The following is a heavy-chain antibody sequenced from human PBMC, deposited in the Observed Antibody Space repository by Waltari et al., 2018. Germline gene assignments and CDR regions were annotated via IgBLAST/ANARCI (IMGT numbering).Heavy chain of an antibody. CDR3: ARGPRQLRAGGMGI. V-gene: IGHV1-8*01. Sequence: QVQLVQSGAEVKKPGASVKVSCKASGYTFTSYDINWVRQATGQGLEWMGRRNPNSGNTGYAQKFQGKVTMTRNTSISTGYMELGSLRSEDTAVYYCARGPRQLRAGGMGIWGQGTMVTVSS. D-gene: IGHD1-7*01. CDR2: RNPNSGNT. J-gene: IGHJ3*02. CDR1: GYTFTSYD.